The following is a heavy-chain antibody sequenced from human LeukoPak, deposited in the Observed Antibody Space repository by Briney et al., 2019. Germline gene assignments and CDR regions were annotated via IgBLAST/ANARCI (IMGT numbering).Heavy chain of an antibody. V-gene: IGHV3-30*03. CDR2: ISYDGSNK. CDR3: ARGPFTFYYDTNGSSDVFDI. J-gene: IGHJ3*02. CDR1: GFTFSSYG. Sequence: PGGSLRLSCAASGFTFSSYGMHWVRQAPGKGLEWVAVISYDGSNKYYADSVKGRFTISRDNSKNTLYLQMNSLRAEDTAVYYCARGPFTFYYDTNGSSDVFDIWGPGTMVTVSS. D-gene: IGHD3-22*01.